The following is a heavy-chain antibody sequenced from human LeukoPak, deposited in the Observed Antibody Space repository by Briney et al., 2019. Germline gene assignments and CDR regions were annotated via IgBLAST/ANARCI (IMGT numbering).Heavy chain of an antibody. Sequence: GGSLRLSCAASGFTFSSYAMSWVRQAPGKGLEWVSAISGSGGSTYYTDSVKGRFTISRDNSKNTLYLQMNSLRAEDTAVYYCANPTTYCSSTSCPFDYWGQGTLVTVSS. CDR1: GFTFSSYA. CDR2: ISGSGGST. V-gene: IGHV3-23*01. CDR3: ANPTTYCSSTSCPFDY. D-gene: IGHD2-2*01. J-gene: IGHJ4*02.